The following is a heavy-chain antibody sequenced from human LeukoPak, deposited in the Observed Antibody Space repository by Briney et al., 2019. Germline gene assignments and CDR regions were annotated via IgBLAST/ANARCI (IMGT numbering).Heavy chain of an antibody. CDR3: AELGITMIGGV. J-gene: IGHJ6*04. CDR2: ISISSNYI. CDR1: GFTFSDTW. V-gene: IGHV3-21*01. Sequence: GGSLRLSCAASGFTFSDTWMHWVRQAPGEGLVWVSSISISSNYIYYTDSVKGRCTISRDNGKNSLYLQMNSLRAEDTAVYYCAELGITMIGGVWGKGTTVTISS. D-gene: IGHD3-10*02.